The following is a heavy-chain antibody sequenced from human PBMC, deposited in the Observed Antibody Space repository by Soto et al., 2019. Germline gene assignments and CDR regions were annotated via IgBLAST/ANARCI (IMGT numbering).Heavy chain of an antibody. J-gene: IGHJ5*02. CDR1: GGSISSGGYY. Sequence: PSETLSLTCTVSGGSISSGGYYWSWIRQHPGKGLEWIGYIYYSGSTYYNPSLKSRVTISVDTSKNQFSLKLSSVTAADTAVYYCARDQAHYYDSSGYLNWFDPWGQGTLVTVSS. CDR3: ARDQAHYYDSSGYLNWFDP. D-gene: IGHD3-22*01. V-gene: IGHV4-31*03. CDR2: IYYSGST.